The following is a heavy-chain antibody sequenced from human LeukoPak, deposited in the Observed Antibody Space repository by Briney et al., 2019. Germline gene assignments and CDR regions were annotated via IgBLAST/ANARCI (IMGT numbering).Heavy chain of an antibody. Sequence: SQTLSLTCAISGDSVSSNSAAWNWIRQSPSSGLEWLGRTYYRSKWYNDYAVSVKSRITINPDTSKNQFSLQPNSVTPEDTAVYYCARASGGSTSGAFDIWGQGTMVTVSS. J-gene: IGHJ3*02. CDR3: ARASGGSTSGAFDI. CDR2: TYYRSKWYN. V-gene: IGHV6-1*01. D-gene: IGHD1-26*01. CDR1: GDSVSSNSAA.